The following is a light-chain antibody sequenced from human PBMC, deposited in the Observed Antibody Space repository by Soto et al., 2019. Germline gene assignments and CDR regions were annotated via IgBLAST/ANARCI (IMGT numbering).Light chain of an antibody. J-gene: IGKJ4*01. V-gene: IGKV1-39*01. CDR2: AGS. CDR1: QSISSY. CDR3: QQSYNIPLT. Sequence: DIQMTQSPSSLSASVGARVTITCRASQSISSYLNWYQHKPCIAPDLLLYAGSSLQSGVPSRCSGSGFGTDFTLTIISLQPEDFATYFCQQSYNIPLTVGGGTKVEIK.